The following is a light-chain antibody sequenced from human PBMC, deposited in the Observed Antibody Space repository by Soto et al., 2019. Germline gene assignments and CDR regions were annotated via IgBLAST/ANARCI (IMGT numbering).Light chain of an antibody. CDR3: QQSYTTPRT. CDR1: QNIRTS. J-gene: IGKJ1*01. V-gene: IGKV1-39*01. CDR2: AAS. Sequence: QMTQSPSSLSASVGARVTITCRASQNIRTSLNWYQQKPGKAPSLLIYAASTLQSGVPSRFSGSESATDFTLTIISLQPEDFATYYCQQSYTTPRTFGQGTKVEIK.